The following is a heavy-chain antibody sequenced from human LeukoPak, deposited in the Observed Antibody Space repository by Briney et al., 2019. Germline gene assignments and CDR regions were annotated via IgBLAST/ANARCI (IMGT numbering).Heavy chain of an antibody. CDR2: INHSGST. J-gene: IGHJ6*02. D-gene: IGHD2-2*01. CDR3: ASLTVVVPAAIESNYYYYGMDV. V-gene: IGHV4-34*01. Sequence: PSETLSLTCAVYGGSFSGYYWSWIRQPLGMGLEWIGEINHSGSTNYNPSLKSRVTISVDTSKNQFSLKLSSVTAADTAVYYCASLTVVVPAAIESNYYYYGMDVWGQGTTVTVSS. CDR1: GGSFSGYY.